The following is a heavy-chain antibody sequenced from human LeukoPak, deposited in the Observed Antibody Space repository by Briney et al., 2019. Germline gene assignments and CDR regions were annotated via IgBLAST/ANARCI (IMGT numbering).Heavy chain of an antibody. V-gene: IGHV3-23*01. J-gene: IGHJ3*02. CDR2: ISGSGGST. CDR3: AKSDRVWFGELLFAFDI. D-gene: IGHD3-10*01. CDR1: GFTFSSYA. Sequence: PGRCLRLSCAASGFTFSSYAMSWVRPAPGKGLEWVSAISGSGGSTYYAVPVKGRFTISRDNSKTTLYLQMNSLRAEDTAVYYCAKSDRVWFGELLFAFDIWGQGTMVTVSS.